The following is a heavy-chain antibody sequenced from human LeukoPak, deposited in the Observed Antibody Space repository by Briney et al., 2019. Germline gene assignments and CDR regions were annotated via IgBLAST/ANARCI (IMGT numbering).Heavy chain of an antibody. D-gene: IGHD1-26*01. V-gene: IGHV1-18*01. CDR2: ISAYNGNT. J-gene: IGHJ4*02. Sequence: ASVKVSCKASGGTFSSYAISWVRQAPGQGLEWMGWISAYNGNTNYAQKLQGRVTMTTDTSTSTAYMELRSLRSDDTAVYYCARDREVGATNYFDYWGQGTLVTVSS. CDR3: ARDREVGATNYFDY. CDR1: GGTFSSYA.